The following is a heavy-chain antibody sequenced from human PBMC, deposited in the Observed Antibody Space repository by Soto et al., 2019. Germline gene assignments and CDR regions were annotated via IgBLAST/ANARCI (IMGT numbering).Heavy chain of an antibody. J-gene: IGHJ4*02. CDR1: GGSISSGGDY. V-gene: IGHV4-31*03. CDR3: ARGAVGATPFDY. D-gene: IGHD1-26*01. CDR2: IYYSGST. Sequence: SETLSLTCTVSGGSISSGGDYWSWIRQHPGKGLEWIGYIYYSGSTYYKPSLKSRVTISVDTSKNQFSLKLGSVTAADTAVYYCARGAVGATPFDYWGQGTLVTSPQ.